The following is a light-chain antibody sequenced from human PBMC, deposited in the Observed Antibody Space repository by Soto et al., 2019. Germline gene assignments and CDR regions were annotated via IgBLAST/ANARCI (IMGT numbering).Light chain of an antibody. Sequence: DVVLTQTPLSSPVTLGQPASFSCRSSESLVHTDGNTYLNWLQQRPGQPPRLLIYNVAYRFSGVPDRFSGSGAETDFTLKISRVEPEDVGTYYCMQATKYPPYTFGQGTKLEIE. CDR2: NVA. J-gene: IGKJ2*01. CDR1: ESLVHTDGNTY. V-gene: IGKV2-24*01. CDR3: MQATKYPPYT.